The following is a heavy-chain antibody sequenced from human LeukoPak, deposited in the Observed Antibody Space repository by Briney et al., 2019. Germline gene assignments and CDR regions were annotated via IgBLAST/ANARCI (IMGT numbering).Heavy chain of an antibody. CDR2: ISSSSSTI. CDR3: ARELIKDAFDI. Sequence: QPGGSLRLSCAASGFTFSSYSMNWVRQAPGKGLEWVSYISSSSSTIYYADSVKGRFTISRDNSKNTLYLQMNSLRAEDTAVYYCARELIKDAFDIWGQGTMVTVSS. CDR1: GFTFSSYS. V-gene: IGHV3-48*01. J-gene: IGHJ3*02. D-gene: IGHD2-8*01.